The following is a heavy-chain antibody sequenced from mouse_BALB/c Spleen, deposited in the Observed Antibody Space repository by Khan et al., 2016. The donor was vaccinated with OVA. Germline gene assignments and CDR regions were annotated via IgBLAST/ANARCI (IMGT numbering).Heavy chain of an antibody. CDR1: GYTFTTYT. Sequence: QVQLQQSGAELARPGASVKMSCKASGYTFTTYTIHWVQQRPGQGLEWIGYIIPSNDYTNYNQKFKDRATLTADKSSSTAYMQLTSLTAEDSAVYYCVREGAYYRSDGWFAYWGQGTLVTVSA. CDR2: IIPSNDYT. CDR3: VREGAYYRSDGWFAY. V-gene: IGHV1-4*01. J-gene: IGHJ3*01. D-gene: IGHD2-14*01.